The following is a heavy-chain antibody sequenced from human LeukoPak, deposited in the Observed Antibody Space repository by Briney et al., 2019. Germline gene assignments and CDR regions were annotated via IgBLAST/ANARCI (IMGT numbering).Heavy chain of an antibody. J-gene: IGHJ4*02. Sequence: GGSLRLSCAASGFTFSSYSMNWVRQAPGKGLEWVSSISSSSSYIYYADSVKGRFTISRDNSENTLYLQANSLRPEDTAVYYCAKDRYSSGWSRLDSWGQGTLVTVSS. CDR2: ISSSSSYI. D-gene: IGHD6-19*01. CDR3: AKDRYSSGWSRLDS. CDR1: GFTFSSYS. V-gene: IGHV3-21*01.